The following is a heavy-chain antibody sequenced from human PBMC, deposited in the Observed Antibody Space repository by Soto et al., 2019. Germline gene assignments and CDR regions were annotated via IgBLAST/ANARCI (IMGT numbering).Heavy chain of an antibody. CDR1: GFALTTTGMC. J-gene: IGHJ4*02. CDR3: ARMMKRGTSDWIQSDY. D-gene: IGHD3-9*01. CDR2: IEWSNDK. Sequence: SGPTLVNPTQTLTLTCTVSGFALTTTGMCVTCIRQPPGKALECLALIEWSNDKNYSASLMTSLTLPKDTSKNQVVLRMTNMDPVDTGIFNCARMMKRGTSDWIQSDYWGQGTLVTVSS. V-gene: IGHV2-70*01.